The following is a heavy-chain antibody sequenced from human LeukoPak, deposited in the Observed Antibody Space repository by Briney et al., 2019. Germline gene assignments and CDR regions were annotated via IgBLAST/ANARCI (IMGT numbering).Heavy chain of an antibody. Sequence: GGSLRLSCAASGFTFSSYSMNWVRQAPGKGLEWVSVISGSGGTTYYADSVKGRFTISRDSSKNTLYLQMNSLRAEDTAVYYCAELTTSWGQGTLVTVSS. CDR2: ISGSGGTT. J-gene: IGHJ4*02. D-gene: IGHD4-11*01. CDR1: GFTFSSYS. V-gene: IGHV3-23*01. CDR3: AELTTS.